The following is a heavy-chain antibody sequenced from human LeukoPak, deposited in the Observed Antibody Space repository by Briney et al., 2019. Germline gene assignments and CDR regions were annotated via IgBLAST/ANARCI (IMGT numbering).Heavy chain of an antibody. Sequence: VASVKVSCKASGYTFTSYGISWVRQAPGQGLEWMGWISAYNGNTNYAQKLQGRVTMTTDTSTSTAYMELRSLRSDDTAVYYCARVPGGGDSIRRGWLESQNSAGYYYYYMDVWGKGTTVTVSS. CDR2: ISAYNGNT. D-gene: IGHD6-19*01. CDR1: GYTFTSYG. V-gene: IGHV1-18*01. CDR3: ARVPGGGDSIRRGWLESQNSAGYYYYYMDV. J-gene: IGHJ6*03.